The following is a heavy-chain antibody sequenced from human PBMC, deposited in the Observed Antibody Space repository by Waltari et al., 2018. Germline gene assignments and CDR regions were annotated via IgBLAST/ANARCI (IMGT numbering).Heavy chain of an antibody. CDR1: GFTFSSYG. Sequence: EVQLLESGGGLVQPGGSLRVSCAASGFTFSSYGMSWVRQTPGKVLEWVSAILSGGSTYYADSVKGRFTISRDNSKNTLYLLMNSLRADDTAIYYCAKGYGGGDFPTIWGQGTMVTVSP. D-gene: IGHD2-21*01. V-gene: IGHV3-23*01. CDR2: ILSGGST. CDR3: AKGYGGGDFPTI. J-gene: IGHJ3*02.